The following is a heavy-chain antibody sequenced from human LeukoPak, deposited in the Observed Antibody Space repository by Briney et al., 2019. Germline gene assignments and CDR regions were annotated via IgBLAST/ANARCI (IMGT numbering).Heavy chain of an antibody. J-gene: IGHJ4*02. D-gene: IGHD6-6*01. V-gene: IGHV3-21*01. Sequence: GGSLRLSCAASGFTFSSYSMNWVRQAPGKGLEWVSSISSSSSYIYYADSVMGRFTISRDNAKSSLYLQMNSLRAEDTAVYYCARAPIAARPDYWGQGTLVTVSS. CDR3: ARAPIAARPDY. CDR2: ISSSSSYI. CDR1: GFTFSSYS.